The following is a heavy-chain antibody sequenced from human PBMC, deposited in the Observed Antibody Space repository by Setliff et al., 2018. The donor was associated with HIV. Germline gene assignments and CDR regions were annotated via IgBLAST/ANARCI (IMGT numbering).Heavy chain of an antibody. CDR1: GYSLTDLS. J-gene: IGHJ1*01. Sequence: ASVKVSCKVSGYSLTDLSIHWVRQAPGKGLEWMGGFDPEDGETVYAQKLQGRVTMTEDTSTDTAYMELSSLRSEDTAMYYCATIRAYYYDSSVQEYFQYWGHGTLVTVSS. D-gene: IGHD3-22*01. CDR3: ATIRAYYYDSSVQEYFQY. CDR2: FDPEDGET. V-gene: IGHV1-24*01.